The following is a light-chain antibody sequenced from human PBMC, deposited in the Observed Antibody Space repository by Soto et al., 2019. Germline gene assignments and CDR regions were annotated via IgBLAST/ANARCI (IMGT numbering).Light chain of an antibody. CDR3: QQYVTSPQT. Sequence: EIVLTQSPGTQSLSPGEGATLSCRASQSVGSNCLAWYQQKPGQAPRLLIYGVSSRATGIPDRFIGSGSRTDFTLTISRLEPEDFAVYYCQQYVTSPQTFGQGTKVDIK. CDR1: QSVGSNC. V-gene: IGKV3-20*01. J-gene: IGKJ1*01. CDR2: GVS.